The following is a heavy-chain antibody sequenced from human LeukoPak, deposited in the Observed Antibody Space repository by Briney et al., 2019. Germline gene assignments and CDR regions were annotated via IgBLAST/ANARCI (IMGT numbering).Heavy chain of an antibody. CDR1: GYTFTSYD. J-gene: IGHJ4*02. Sequence: ASVKVSCKASGYTFTSYDINWVRQATGQGLEWMGWMNPNSGHTGYAQKFQGRVTMTRNTPISTAYMELSSLGSEDTAVYYCATVTRDCSRASCYNYWGQRTLVTVSS. V-gene: IGHV1-8*01. CDR3: ATVTRDCSRASCYNY. CDR2: MNPNSGHT. D-gene: IGHD2-2*02.